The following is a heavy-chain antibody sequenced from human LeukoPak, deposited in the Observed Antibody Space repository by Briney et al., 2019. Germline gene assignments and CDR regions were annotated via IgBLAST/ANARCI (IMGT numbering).Heavy chain of an antibody. CDR1: GFTFSTYD. CDR2: ISSSSSTI. J-gene: IGHJ4*02. V-gene: IGHV3-48*01. CDR3: ARDSSGWTNDY. D-gene: IGHD6-19*01. Sequence: PGGSLRLSCAASGFTFSTYDMNWVRQAPGKGLEWVSFISSSSSTIYYADSVKGRFTISRDNAKNSLYLQMNSLSAEDTSVYYCARDSSGWTNDYWGQGTLVTVSS.